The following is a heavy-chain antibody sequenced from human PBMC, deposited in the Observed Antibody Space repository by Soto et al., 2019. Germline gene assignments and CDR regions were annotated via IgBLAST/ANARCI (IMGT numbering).Heavy chain of an antibody. Sequence: QVQLVQSGAEEKKPGASVKVSCKASGYTFTSYAMHWVRQAPGQRLEWMGWINAGNGNTKYSQKFQGRVTITRDTSASTAYMGLSSLRSEDTAVYYCARLNLALEVLFDYWGQGTLVTVSS. J-gene: IGHJ4*02. D-gene: IGHD2-2*01. CDR3: ARLNLALEVLFDY. CDR2: INAGNGNT. V-gene: IGHV1-3*05. CDR1: GYTFTSYA.